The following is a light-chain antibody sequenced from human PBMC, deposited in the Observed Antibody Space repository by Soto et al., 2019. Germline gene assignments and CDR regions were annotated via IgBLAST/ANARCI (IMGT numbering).Light chain of an antibody. CDR3: QQYNSYWT. V-gene: IGKV1-5*03. J-gene: IGKJ1*01. CDR1: QSISKW. CDR2: QAS. Sequence: DIQMTQSPSTLSASVGDRVSITCRASQSISKWLAWYQQKPGKAPTLLIYQASNLLSGVPSRFSGSGSGTEFAPTISSLQPDDFATYYCQQYNSYWTFGQGTKVEIK.